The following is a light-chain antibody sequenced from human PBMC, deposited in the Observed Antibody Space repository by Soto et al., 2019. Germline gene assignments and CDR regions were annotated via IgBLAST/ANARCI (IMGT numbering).Light chain of an antibody. J-gene: IGKJ5*01. CDR2: DTS. CDR3: QQYNNWPPIT. Sequence: EFVLTQSPGTLSLSPCERATLSCRASQSLANSFIAWYQQKPGQAPRLLIYDTSSRASGIPDRCSGRGSGTEFTLTISSLQSEDFAVYYCQQYNNWPPITFGQGTRLEIK. CDR1: QSLANSF. V-gene: IGKV3D-15*01.